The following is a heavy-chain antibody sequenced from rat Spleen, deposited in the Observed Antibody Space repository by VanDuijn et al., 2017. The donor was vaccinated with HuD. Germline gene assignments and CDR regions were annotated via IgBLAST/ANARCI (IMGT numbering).Heavy chain of an antibody. J-gene: IGHJ3*01. V-gene: IGHV2-27*01. CDR3: ARGGLWFAY. CDR2: IQSGGNT. CDR1: GFSLTSYH. Sequence: QVQLRESEPDLVQPSQTLSLTCTVSGFSLTSYHVHRVRQPPGKGLEWMGRIQSGGNTDYNPALKSRLSISRDTSKSQVFLKMSSLKTEDTATYYCARGGLWFAYWGHGTLVTVSS.